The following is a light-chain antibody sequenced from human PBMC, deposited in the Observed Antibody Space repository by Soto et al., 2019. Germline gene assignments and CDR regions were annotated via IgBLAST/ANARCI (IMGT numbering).Light chain of an antibody. CDR1: SSDVGGYNY. CDR3: SSYTSSSTIGV. J-gene: IGLJ1*01. CDR2: EVS. Sequence: QSLLTQPSSVSGSPGQSITISCTGTSSDVGGYNYVSWYQQHPGKAPKLMIYEVSNRPSGVSNRFSGSKSGNTASLTISGLQAEDEADYYCSSYTSSSTIGVFGTGTKVTVL. V-gene: IGLV2-14*01.